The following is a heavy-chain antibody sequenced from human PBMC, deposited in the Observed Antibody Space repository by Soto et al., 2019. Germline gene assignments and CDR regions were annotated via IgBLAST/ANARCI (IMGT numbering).Heavy chain of an antibody. Sequence: QLHLVQSGAVVKKPGASVTVSCSASGYPVTAYYMHWVRQAPGRGLEWMGGINPATGAAKYTQTFQGRVTMTRDTSTSTVFMELSGLTSEDTAGFYCARGGGVAVAGSAAFDMWGQGTLVTVSS. J-gene: IGHJ3*02. V-gene: IGHV1-2*02. D-gene: IGHD6-19*01. CDR3: ARGGGVAVAGSAAFDM. CDR2: INPATGAA. CDR1: GYPVTAYY.